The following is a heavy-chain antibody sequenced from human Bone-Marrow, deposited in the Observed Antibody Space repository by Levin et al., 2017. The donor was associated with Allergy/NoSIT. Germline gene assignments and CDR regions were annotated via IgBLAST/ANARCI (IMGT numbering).Heavy chain of an antibody. Sequence: KVSCKGSGYSFTTYWIGWVRQMPGKGLEWMGIIYPGDSDTRYSPSFQGQVTISADKSITTAYLQWSSLKTSDTAMYYCARRKAAAEYFDLWGRGTLVTVSS. CDR2: IYPGDSDT. J-gene: IGHJ2*01. D-gene: IGHD6-13*01. CDR3: ARRKAAAEYFDL. CDR1: GYSFTTYW. V-gene: IGHV5-51*01.